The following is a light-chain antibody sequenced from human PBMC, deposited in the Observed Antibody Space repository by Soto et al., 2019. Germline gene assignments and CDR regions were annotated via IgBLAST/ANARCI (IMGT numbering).Light chain of an antibody. CDR1: SSNIGSHP. CDR2: GDN. Sequence: QSVLTQPPSASGTPGQRVTISCSGSSSNIGSHPVNWYQQLPGTAPKLILYGDNQRPSGVPDRFSASKSGASASLAISGLQSEDEATFYCASWDTSLNGLDVFGAGTKVTVL. CDR3: ASWDTSLNGLDV. J-gene: IGLJ1*01. V-gene: IGLV1-44*01.